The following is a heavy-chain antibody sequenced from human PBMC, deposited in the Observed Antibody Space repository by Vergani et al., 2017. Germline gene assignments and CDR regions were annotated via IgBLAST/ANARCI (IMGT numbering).Heavy chain of an antibody. D-gene: IGHD5-18*01. V-gene: IGHV1-69*01. CDR3: AGVRGRGTAMAAFDY. CDR1: GGTFSSYA. CDR2: IIPIFGTA. Sequence: QVQLVQSGAEVKKPGSSVTVSCKASGGTFSSYAISWVRQAPGQGLEWMGGIIPIFGTANYAQKFQGRVPISADESTSTAYMELSSLGSEDTAVYYCAGVRGRGTAMAAFDYWGQGTLVTVSS. J-gene: IGHJ4*02.